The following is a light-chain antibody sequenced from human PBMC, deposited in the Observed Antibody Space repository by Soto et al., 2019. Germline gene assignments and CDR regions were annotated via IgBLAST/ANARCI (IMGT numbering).Light chain of an antibody. CDR3: QQRFNWPPGVS. J-gene: IGKJ4*01. CDR1: QSVSSN. CDR2: DAS. Sequence: EIVLTQSPSTLSVSPGERATLSFRASQSVSSNLAWYQQKPGQAPRLLIYDASNRATGIPARFSGSGSGTDFTLTISSLEPEDFAVYYCQQRFNWPPGVSFGGGTKVDI. V-gene: IGKV3-11*01.